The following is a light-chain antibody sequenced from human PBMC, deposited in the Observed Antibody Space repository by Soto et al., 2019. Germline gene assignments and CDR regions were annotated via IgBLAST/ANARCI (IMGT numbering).Light chain of an antibody. CDR2: GAS. Sequence: EIVMTQSPGTLSLSPGETATLSCRASQSVSSNYVAWFHQKPGQAPRLLIYGASSRATGVPDRFSASGSGTDFTLTISRLEPEDFAVYYCQLCDDSPPMFTFGQGTKLEI. CDR3: QLCDDSPPMFT. V-gene: IGKV3-20*01. J-gene: IGKJ2*01. CDR1: QSVSSNY.